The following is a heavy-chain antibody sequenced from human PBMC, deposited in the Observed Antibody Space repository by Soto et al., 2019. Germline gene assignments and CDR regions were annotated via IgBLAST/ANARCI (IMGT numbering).Heavy chain of an antibody. CDR2: ISYDGSNK. CDR3: ARVGYGDYRYYYYYGMDV. V-gene: IGHV3-30-3*01. CDR1: GFPFSSYA. D-gene: IGHD4-17*01. J-gene: IGHJ6*02. Sequence: SLRLSCAASGFPFSSYAMHWVRQAPGKGLEWVAVISYDGSNKYYADSVKGRFTISRDNSKNTLYLQMNSLRAEDTAVYYCARVGYGDYRYYYYYGMDVWGQGTTVTVSS.